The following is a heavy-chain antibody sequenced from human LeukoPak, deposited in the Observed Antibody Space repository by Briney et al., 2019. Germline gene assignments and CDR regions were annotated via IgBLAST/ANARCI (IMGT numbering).Heavy chain of an antibody. CDR3: ARGYYYYYYMDV. Sequence: ASVKVSCKASGYTFTSYDINWVRQATGQGLEWMGWMNPNSGNTVYAQKFQGRLTITRNTSVNTAYMELSSLRSEDTAVYFCARGYYYYYYMDVWGKGTTVTVSS. J-gene: IGHJ6*03. V-gene: IGHV1-8*01. CDR1: GYTFTSYD. CDR2: MNPNSGNT.